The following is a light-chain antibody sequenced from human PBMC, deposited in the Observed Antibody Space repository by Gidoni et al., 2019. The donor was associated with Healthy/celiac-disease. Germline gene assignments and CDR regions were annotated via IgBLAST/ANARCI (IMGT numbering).Light chain of an antibody. CDR3: SSYISSSTVV. Sequence: QSALTQPASVSGSPGQSITISCTGTSSDVGGYNYVSWYQQPPGKAPKLMIYDVSNRPSGVSNRFSGSKSGNTASLTISGLQAEDEADYYCSSYISSSTVVFGGGTKLTVL. J-gene: IGLJ2*01. CDR1: SSDVGGYNY. V-gene: IGLV2-14*01. CDR2: DVS.